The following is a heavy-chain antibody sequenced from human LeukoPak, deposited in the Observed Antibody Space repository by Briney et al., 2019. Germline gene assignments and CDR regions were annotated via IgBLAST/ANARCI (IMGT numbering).Heavy chain of an antibody. Sequence: ASVTVSSTASGYTFTIYGISWVRQAPGQGLEWMGWISAYNGNTNYSQKPQGRVTMTTDTSTSTAYMELRSLRSDDTAVYYCARDYRIVVVPAAKGAGSCGYWGQGTLVTVSS. CDR1: GYTFTIYG. D-gene: IGHD2-2*01. J-gene: IGHJ4*02. V-gene: IGHV1-18*04. CDR3: ARDYRIVVVPAAKGAGSCGY. CDR2: ISAYNGNT.